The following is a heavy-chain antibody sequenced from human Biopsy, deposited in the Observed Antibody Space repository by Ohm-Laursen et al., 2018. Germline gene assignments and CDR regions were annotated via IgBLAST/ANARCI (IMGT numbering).Heavy chain of an antibody. CDR1: GYTYSDYG. Sequence: ASVKVSCNASGYTYSDYGVSWVRQAPGQGLEWMGWISGLNGIKTSASKFQGRLTMTTDRSASTAYMELRGLRSDDTAVYYCTRDLQTRAETFDSWGQGTLVIVSS. D-gene: IGHD4-11*01. J-gene: IGHJ5*01. CDR3: TRDLQTRAETFDS. CDR2: ISGLNGIK. V-gene: IGHV1-18*01.